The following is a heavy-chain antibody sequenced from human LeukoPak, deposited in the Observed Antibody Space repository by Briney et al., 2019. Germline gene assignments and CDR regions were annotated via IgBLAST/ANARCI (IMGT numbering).Heavy chain of an antibody. D-gene: IGHD4-17*01. Sequence: SETLSLTCTVSGGSISTSSHYWGWIRQPPGKGLDWIGSIYYSGSTYYKSSLKSRVTISVDTSKNQFSLKLSSVTTADTAVYYCARSYGDYVGAFDIWGQGTMVTVSS. CDR1: GGSISTSSHY. V-gene: IGHV4-39*07. CDR2: IYYSGST. J-gene: IGHJ3*02. CDR3: ARSYGDYVGAFDI.